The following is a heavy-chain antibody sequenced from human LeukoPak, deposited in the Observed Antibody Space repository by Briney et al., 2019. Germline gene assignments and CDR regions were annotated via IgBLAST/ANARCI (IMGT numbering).Heavy chain of an antibody. Sequence: SETLSLTCTVSGGSISSYYWSWIRQPPGKGLEWIGDIYYSGSTNYNPPLKSRVTISVDTSKNQFSLKLSSVTAADTAVYYCARILVGYGANLSYFDYWGQGTLVTVSS. D-gene: IGHD4-23*01. J-gene: IGHJ4*02. CDR1: GGSISSYY. V-gene: IGHV4-59*08. CDR2: IYYSGST. CDR3: ARILVGYGANLSYFDY.